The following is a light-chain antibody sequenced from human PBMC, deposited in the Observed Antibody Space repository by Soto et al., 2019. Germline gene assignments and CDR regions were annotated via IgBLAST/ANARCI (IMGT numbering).Light chain of an antibody. J-gene: IGLJ3*02. V-gene: IGLV1-40*01. Sequence: QSVLTQPPSVSGAPGQRVTISCTGSSSNIGAGYDVHWYQQLPGTAPKLLIYRNSNRPSGVPDRVSGSKSGTSASLAITWLQAEDEADYYCQSYDSSLSGSVFGGGTKLTVL. CDR1: SSNIGAGYD. CDR2: RNS. CDR3: QSYDSSLSGSV.